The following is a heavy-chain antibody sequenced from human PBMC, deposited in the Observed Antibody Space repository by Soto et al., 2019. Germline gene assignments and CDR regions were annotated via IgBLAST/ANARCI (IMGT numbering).Heavy chain of an antibody. D-gene: IGHD6-19*01. CDR2: ITEDGSVK. Sequence: ETLSLTCTVSGGSISTYYWSWVRQPPGKGLEYVADITEDGSVKQYVDSVKGRFTISRDNAKNSLSLQMNGLRVEDTAMYYCGRSISGWSRFDYWGQGTLVTVSS. CDR1: GGSISTYY. V-gene: IGHV3-7*01. J-gene: IGHJ4*02. CDR3: GRSISGWSRFDY.